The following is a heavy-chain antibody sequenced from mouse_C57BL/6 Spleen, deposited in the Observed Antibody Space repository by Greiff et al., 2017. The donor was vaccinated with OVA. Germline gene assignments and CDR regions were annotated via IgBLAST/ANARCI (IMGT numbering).Heavy chain of an antibody. J-gene: IGHJ4*01. CDR3: ARHYSNYDMDY. CDR1: GYTFTDYY. CDR2: INPYNGGT. Sequence: EVQLQQSGPVLVKPGASVKMSCKASGYTFTDYYMNWVKQSHGKSLEWIGVINPYNGGTSYNQKFKGKATLTVDKSSSTAYMELNSLTAEDSAVYYCARHYSNYDMDYWGQGTSVTVSS. V-gene: IGHV1-19*01. D-gene: IGHD2-5*01.